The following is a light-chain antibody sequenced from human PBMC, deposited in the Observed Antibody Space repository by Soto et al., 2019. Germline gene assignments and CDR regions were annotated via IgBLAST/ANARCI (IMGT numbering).Light chain of an antibody. CDR2: EVS. Sequence: QSLLTQPASVSVSPGQSITISCTGTSSDVGGYNYVSWYQQHPGKAPKLMIYEVSNRPSGVSNRFSGSKSGNTASLTISGLQAEDEADYYCSSYTSSSTEVFGGGTKVTVL. J-gene: IGLJ2*01. V-gene: IGLV2-14*01. CDR1: SSDVGGYNY. CDR3: SSYTSSSTEV.